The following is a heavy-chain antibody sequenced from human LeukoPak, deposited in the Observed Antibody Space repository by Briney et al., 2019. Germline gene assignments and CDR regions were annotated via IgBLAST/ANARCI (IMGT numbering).Heavy chain of an antibody. D-gene: IGHD6-13*01. J-gene: IGHJ4*02. CDR3: TRFIAAAGQGGFDH. CDR1: GFTFGDYA. CDR2: IRSKAYGGTT. Sequence: PGGSLRLSCTASGFTFGDYAMSWFRQAPGKGLEWVGFIRSKAYGGTTEYAASVKGRFTISRDDSKSIAYLQMNSLKTEDTAVYYCTRFIAAAGQGGFDHWGQGTLVTVSS. V-gene: IGHV3-49*03.